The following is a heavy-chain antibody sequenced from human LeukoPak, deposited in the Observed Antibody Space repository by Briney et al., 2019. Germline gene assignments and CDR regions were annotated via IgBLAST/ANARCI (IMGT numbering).Heavy chain of an antibody. J-gene: IGHJ6*02. CDR1: GFTFSRYW. V-gene: IGHV3-7*01. Sequence: PGGSLRLSCAASGFTFSRYWMSWVRQAPGKGLEWVANIKQDGSEKYYVDSVKGRFIISRDNAKNSLYLQMNSLRDEDTAMYYCARAERVGYCSGGSCYVFSCGMDVWGQGTTVTVSS. CDR3: ARAERVGYCSGGSCYVFSCGMDV. D-gene: IGHD2-15*01. CDR2: IKQDGSEK.